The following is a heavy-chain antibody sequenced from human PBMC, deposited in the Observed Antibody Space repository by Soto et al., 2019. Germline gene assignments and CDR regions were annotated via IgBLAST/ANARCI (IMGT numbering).Heavy chain of an antibody. D-gene: IGHD6-19*01. V-gene: IGHV1-18*01. CDR3: ATAAVSPRPGFDY. J-gene: IGHJ4*02. Sequence: QVQLVQSGAEVKKPGASVKVSCKASGYTFTSYGISWVRQAPGQGLEWMGWVNAYNGNTNYAQKFQGRATMTTDTSPSPAYMELRSLRSDAPAVYYCATAAVSPRPGFDYWGQGPLVPVSS. CDR2: VNAYNGNT. CDR1: GYTFTSYG.